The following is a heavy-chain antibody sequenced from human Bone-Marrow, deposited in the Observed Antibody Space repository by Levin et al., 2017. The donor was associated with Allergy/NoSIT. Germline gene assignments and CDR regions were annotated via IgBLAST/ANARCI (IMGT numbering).Heavy chain of an antibody. J-gene: IGHJ4*02. V-gene: IGHV4-59*01. CDR1: GGSISSYY. D-gene: IGHD2-15*01. Sequence: SETLSLTCTVSGGSISSYYWSWIRQPPGKGLEWIGYIYYSGSTNYNPSLKSRVTISVDTSKNQFSLKLSSVTAADTAVYYCARVRLGGPYFDYWGQGTLVTVSS. CDR3: ARVRLGGPYFDY. CDR2: IYYSGST.